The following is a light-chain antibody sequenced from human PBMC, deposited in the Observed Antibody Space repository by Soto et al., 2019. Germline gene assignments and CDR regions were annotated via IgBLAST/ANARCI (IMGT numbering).Light chain of an antibody. CDR1: SSDVGAYNY. V-gene: IGLV2-8*01. CDR3: SSYAGSDVFV. Sequence: QSVLTKPPSASGSPGQSVTISCTGTSSDVGAYNYVAWYQQRPGKAPKLMIYEVNKRPSGVPDRFSGSRSGNTASLTVSGLQTEDEADYYCSSYAGSDVFVFGTGTKLTVL. CDR2: EVN. J-gene: IGLJ1*01.